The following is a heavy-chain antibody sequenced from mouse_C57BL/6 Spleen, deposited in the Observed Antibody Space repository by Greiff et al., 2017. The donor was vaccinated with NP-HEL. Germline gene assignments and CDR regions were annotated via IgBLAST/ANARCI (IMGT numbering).Heavy chain of an antibody. J-gene: IGHJ3*01. Sequence: DVKLVESGGGLVKPGGSLKLSCAASGFTFSSYAMSWVRQTPEKRLEWVATISDGGSYTYYPDNVKGRFTISIDNAKNNLYLQMSHLKSEDTAMYYCARGSPGFAYWGQGTLVTVSA. CDR3: ARGSPGFAY. CDR2: ISDGGSYT. CDR1: GFTFSSYA. V-gene: IGHV5-4*03.